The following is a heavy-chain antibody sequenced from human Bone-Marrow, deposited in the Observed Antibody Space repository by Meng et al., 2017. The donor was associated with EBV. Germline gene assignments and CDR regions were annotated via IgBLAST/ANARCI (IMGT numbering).Heavy chain of an antibody. D-gene: IGHD5-24*01. V-gene: IGHV1-8*01. CDR2: MNPNSGNT. CDR1: GNTFTNYD. CDR3: ARGPTCGYNCPYYFDF. Sequence: VQSVAEVENHGAEGKDSCKASGNTFTNYDIKWVRQATEQGLEWVGWMNPNSGNTGYAQKFQGRVTMTRNTSISTAYMELSSLRSEDTAVYYCARGPTCGYNCPYYFDFWGQGTLVTVSS. J-gene: IGHJ4*02.